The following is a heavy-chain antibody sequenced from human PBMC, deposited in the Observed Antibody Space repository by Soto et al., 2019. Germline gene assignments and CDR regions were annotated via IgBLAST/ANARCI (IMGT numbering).Heavy chain of an antibody. Sequence: SETLSLTCTVSGGSISSGGNNWSCLPQHPGKGWEWIGYIYYSGSTDNNPSLKSRVTISVDTSKNQFSLKLSSVTAADTAVYYCARESRYYCSTASGYGMDVWGQGTTVTVSS. D-gene: IGHD2-2*01. CDR1: GGSISSGGNN. V-gene: IGHV4-31*03. CDR3: ARESRYYCSTASGYGMDV. J-gene: IGHJ6*02. CDR2: IYYSGST.